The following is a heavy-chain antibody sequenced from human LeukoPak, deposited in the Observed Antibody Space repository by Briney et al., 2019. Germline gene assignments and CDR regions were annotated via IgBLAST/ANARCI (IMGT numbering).Heavy chain of an antibody. J-gene: IGHJ6*02. CDR2: INAGNGNT. Sequence: ASVKVSCKASGYTFTSYAMHWVRQAPGQRLEWMGWINAGNGNTKYSQKFQGRVTITRDTSASTAYMELSSLRSEDTAVYYCARVTQPNYYGSGSYYNVYYYYYGMDVWGQGTTVTVSS. V-gene: IGHV1-3*01. D-gene: IGHD3-10*01. CDR1: GYTFTSYA. CDR3: ARVTQPNYYGSGSYYNVYYYYYGMDV.